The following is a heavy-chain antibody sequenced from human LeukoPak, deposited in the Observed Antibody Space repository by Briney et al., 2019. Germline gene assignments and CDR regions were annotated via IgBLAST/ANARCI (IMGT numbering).Heavy chain of an antibody. J-gene: IGHJ6*02. CDR2: IYYSGST. V-gene: IGHV4-59*08. D-gene: IGHD6-13*01. Sequence: PSETLSLTCTVSGGSISSYYWSWIRQPPEKGLEWIGYIYYSGSTNYNPSLKSRVTISVDTSKNQFSLKLSSVTAADTAVYYCARVQAAAGTSYYYYGMDVWGQGTTVTVSS. CDR1: GGSISSYY. CDR3: ARVQAAAGTSYYYYGMDV.